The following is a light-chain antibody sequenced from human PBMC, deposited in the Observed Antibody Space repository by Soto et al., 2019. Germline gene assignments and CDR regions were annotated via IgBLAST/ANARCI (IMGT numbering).Light chain of an antibody. V-gene: IGKV1-9*01. CDR3: QQLNSYPIT. CDR1: QVISSY. CDR2: AAS. J-gene: IGKJ5*01. Sequence: DIQLTQSPSFLSASVGDRVTITCRASQVISSYLAWYQQRPGKAPKLLIYAASTLQSGVPSRFSGSGSGTEFTLTISSLQPEDFATYYCQQLNSYPITFGQGTRLEIK.